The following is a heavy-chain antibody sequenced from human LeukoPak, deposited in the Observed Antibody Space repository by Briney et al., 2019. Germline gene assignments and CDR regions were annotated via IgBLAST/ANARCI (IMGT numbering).Heavy chain of an antibody. Sequence: GGSLRLSCAASGFTFSSYAMHWVRQAPGKGLEWVAVISYDGSNKYYADSVKGRFTISRDNSKNTLYLQMNSLRAEDTAVYYCAGDNEYCSSTSCQNWFDPWGQGTLVTVSS. CDR3: AGDNEYCSSTSCQNWFDP. CDR1: GFTFSSYA. CDR2: ISYDGSNK. V-gene: IGHV3-30*04. D-gene: IGHD2-2*01. J-gene: IGHJ5*02.